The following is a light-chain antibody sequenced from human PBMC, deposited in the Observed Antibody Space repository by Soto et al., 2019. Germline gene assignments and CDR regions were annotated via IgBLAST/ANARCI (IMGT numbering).Light chain of an antibody. V-gene: IGLV2-14*01. J-gene: IGLJ1*01. CDR1: SSDVVDYNY. CDR3: SSYSSSTTPYV. Sequence: QPAPTQPASMSGSPGPSITISSTGTSSDVVDYNYVSWYQQHPGKAPKLMIYEVSNRPSGVSNRFSGSKSGNTASLTISGLQAEDEADYYCSSYSSSTTPYVFGTGTKVTVL. CDR2: EVS.